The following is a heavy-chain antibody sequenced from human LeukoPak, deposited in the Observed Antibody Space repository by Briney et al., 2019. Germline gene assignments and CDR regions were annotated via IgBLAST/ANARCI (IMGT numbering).Heavy chain of an antibody. CDR3: ATHLYNWYFDL. J-gene: IGHJ2*01. V-gene: IGHV4-39*01. CDR2: IYYSGST. CDR1: GASISSTTYY. D-gene: IGHD4-11*01. Sequence: SETLSLTCTVSGASISSTTYYWGWIRQPPRKGLEWIASIYYSGSTYYNPSLKSRVTISVDTSKNQFSLKLSSVTAADTAVYYCATHLYNWYFDLWGRGTLVTVSS.